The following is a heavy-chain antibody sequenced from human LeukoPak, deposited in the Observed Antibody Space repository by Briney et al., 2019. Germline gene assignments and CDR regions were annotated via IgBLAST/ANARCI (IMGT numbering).Heavy chain of an antibody. Sequence: GASVKVSCKASGYTFTGYYMHWVRQAPGQGLEWMGWINPNSGGTNYAQKFQGRVTMTRDTSISTAYMELSRLRSEDTAVYYCARTYRGYDILTGYYSSAIPDYWGQGTLVTVSS. CDR2: INPNSGGT. CDR3: ARTYRGYDILTGYYSSAIPDY. D-gene: IGHD3-9*01. J-gene: IGHJ4*02. CDR1: GYTFTGYY. V-gene: IGHV1-2*02.